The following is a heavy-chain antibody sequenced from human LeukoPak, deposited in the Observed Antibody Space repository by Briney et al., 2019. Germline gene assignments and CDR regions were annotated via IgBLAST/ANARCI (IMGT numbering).Heavy chain of an antibody. CDR2: VSGSGGNA. CDR1: GFTVTSNY. Sequence: GGSLRLSCAASGFTVTSNYMSWVRQAPGKGLEWVSAVSGSGGNAYYADSVKGRFTISRDNSRNTLYLQMNSLRAEDTAVYYCAKDTTTMVNQFYYWGQGTLVTVSS. J-gene: IGHJ4*02. V-gene: IGHV3-23*01. CDR3: AKDTTTMVNQFYY. D-gene: IGHD3-10*01.